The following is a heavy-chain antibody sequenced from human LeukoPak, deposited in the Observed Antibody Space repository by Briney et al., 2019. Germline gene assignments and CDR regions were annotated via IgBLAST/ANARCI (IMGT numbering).Heavy chain of an antibody. Sequence: GGSLRLSCAASGFTFSSYWMNWARQAAGKGLEWVASINHNGNVNYYVDSVKGRFTISRDNAKNSLYLQMSNLRAEDTAVYFCARGGGLDVWGQGATVTVSS. J-gene: IGHJ6*02. CDR3: ARGGGLDV. D-gene: IGHD3-16*01. CDR1: GFTFSSYW. V-gene: IGHV3-7*03. CDR2: INHNGNVN.